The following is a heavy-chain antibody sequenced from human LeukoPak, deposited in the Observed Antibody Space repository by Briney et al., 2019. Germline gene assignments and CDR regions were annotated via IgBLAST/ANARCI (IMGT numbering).Heavy chain of an antibody. V-gene: IGHV1-69*02. CDR3: ARFCSSTSCYDYFDY. CDR1: GGTFSSYT. CDR2: IIPILGIA. J-gene: IGHJ4*02. Sequence: SVKVSCKASGGTFSSYTIRWVPQAPGQGLEWIGRIIPILGIANYAQKFQGRVTITADKSTSTAYMELSSLRSEDTAVYYCARFCSSTSCYDYFDYWGQGTLVTVSS. D-gene: IGHD2-2*01.